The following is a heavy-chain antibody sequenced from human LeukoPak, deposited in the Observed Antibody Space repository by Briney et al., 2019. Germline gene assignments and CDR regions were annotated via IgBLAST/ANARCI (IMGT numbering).Heavy chain of an antibody. CDR3: HARPIFGVVAYHPEFDY. V-gene: IGHV3-20*04. J-gene: IGHJ4*02. Sequence: PGGCLRLSCAASVFTFDDYGMSWVRQAPGKGLEWVSGINWNGGSTGYADSVKGRFTISRDNAKNSMYLQMNSLRAEDTALYYCHARPIFGVVAYHPEFDYWGQGTLVTVSS. D-gene: IGHD3-3*01. CDR2: INWNGGST. CDR1: VFTFDDYG.